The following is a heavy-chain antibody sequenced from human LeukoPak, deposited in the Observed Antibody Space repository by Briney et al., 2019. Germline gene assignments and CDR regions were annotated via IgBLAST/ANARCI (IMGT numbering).Heavy chain of an antibody. CDR3: AREGEDVVVTAIPYYYYYHGMDV. Sequence: SGRSLILSFSAYGFTFSSYGSDSVRQAPGKGLGRVAVIWYDGSNQNYADSVKGRFTIARDNSKNTLELQMNSLRAEDKAVYYCAREGEDVVVTAIPYYYYYHGMDVWGKGTTVTVSS. D-gene: IGHD2-21*02. CDR1: GFTFSSYG. V-gene: IGHV3-33*01. J-gene: IGHJ6*04. CDR2: IWYDGSNQ.